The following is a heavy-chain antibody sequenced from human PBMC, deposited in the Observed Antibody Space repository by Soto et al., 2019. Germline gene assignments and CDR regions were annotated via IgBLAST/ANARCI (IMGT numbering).Heavy chain of an antibody. Sequence: SETLSLTCAVSGYSISSGYYWGWIRQPPGKGLEWIGSIYHSGSTYYNPSLKSRVTISVDTSKNQFSLKLSSVTAADTAVYYCARSNYDILTGYLYHFDYWGQGTLVTVSS. CDR2: IYHSGST. CDR3: ARSNYDILTGYLYHFDY. CDR1: GYSISSGYY. D-gene: IGHD3-9*01. J-gene: IGHJ4*02. V-gene: IGHV4-38-2*01.